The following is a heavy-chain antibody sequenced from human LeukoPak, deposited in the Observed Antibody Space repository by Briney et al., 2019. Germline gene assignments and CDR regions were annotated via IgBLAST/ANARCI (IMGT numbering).Heavy chain of an antibody. CDR3: ARFSGSLASFDY. CDR1: GGTFSSYA. J-gene: IGHJ4*02. V-gene: IGHV1-69*05. D-gene: IGHD1-26*01. CDR2: IIPIFGTA. Sequence: ASVKVSYKASGGTFSSYAISWVRQAPGQGLEWMGRIIPIFGTANYAQKFQGRVTITTDESTSTAYMELSSLRSEDTAVYYCARFSGSLASFDYWGQGTLVTVSS.